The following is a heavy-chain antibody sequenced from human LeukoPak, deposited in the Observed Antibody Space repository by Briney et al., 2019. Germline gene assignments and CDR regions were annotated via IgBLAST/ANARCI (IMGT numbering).Heavy chain of an antibody. CDR1: GYTFTDYG. CDR3: AKDGGPDMLTNWDYYGMDV. J-gene: IGHJ6*04. CDR2: ITSYNDNT. V-gene: IGHV1-18*04. Sequence: ASVKVFCKASGYTFTDYGISWVRQAPGQGLEWMGWITSYNDNTIYAQNFQGRVTMTTDTWTTTAYMELRSLRSDDTAVYYCAKDGGPDMLTNWDYYGMDVWGTGTTVIVSS. D-gene: IGHD7-27*01.